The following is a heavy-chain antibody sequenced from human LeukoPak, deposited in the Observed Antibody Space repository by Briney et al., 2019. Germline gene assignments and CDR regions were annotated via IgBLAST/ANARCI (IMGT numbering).Heavy chain of an antibody. D-gene: IGHD3-10*01. CDR1: GGSFSGYY. CDR3: ARQGWFGELYGSANFDY. CDR2: IYYSGST. V-gene: IGHV4-34*01. Sequence: SETLSLTCAVYGGSFSGYYWSWIRQPPGKGLEWIGSIYYSGSTYYNPSLKSRVTISVDTSKNQFSLKLSSVTAADTAVYYCARQGWFGELYGSANFDYWGQGTLVTVSS. J-gene: IGHJ4*02.